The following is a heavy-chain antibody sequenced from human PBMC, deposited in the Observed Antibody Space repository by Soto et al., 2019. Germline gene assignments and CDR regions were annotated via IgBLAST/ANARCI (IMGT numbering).Heavy chain of an antibody. CDR2: ISSNGVGT. D-gene: IGHD6-6*01. J-gene: IGHJ6*03. V-gene: IGHV3-64*01. Sequence: EVQLAESGGGLAQPGGSLRLSCAASGFTLSGYAMDWVRQAPGKGPEYVSGISSNGVGTYYANSVQCRFTTSRDNPKNTVSLQMGSLRPEDMAVYSCERRARPDFYYMDVWGKGTTVTVSS. CDR3: ERRARPDFYYMDV. CDR1: GFTLSGYA.